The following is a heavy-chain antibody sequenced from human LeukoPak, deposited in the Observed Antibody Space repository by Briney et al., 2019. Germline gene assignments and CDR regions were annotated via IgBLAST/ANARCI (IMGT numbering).Heavy chain of an antibody. J-gene: IGHJ5*02. CDR2: IYGDGST. CDR3: ARGSPVASGRYSIYSS. D-gene: IGHD3-10*01. CDR1: GFTVRNYS. V-gene: IGHV3-53*01. Sequence: GGSLRLSCAASGFTVRNYSMSWARQAPGKGLEWVAVIYGDGSTYYADSVKGRFTISSDNLKNTLSLQMDSLRAADTAMYYCARGSPVASGRYSIYSSWGQGTLVTVSP.